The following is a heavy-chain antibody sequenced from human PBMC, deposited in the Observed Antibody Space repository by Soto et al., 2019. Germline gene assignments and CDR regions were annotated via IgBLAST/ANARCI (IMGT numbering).Heavy chain of an antibody. CDR1: GFTFSDHY. CDR2: IKSKTDGGTT. Sequence: PGRSLRLSCAASGFTFSDHYMDWVRQAPGKGLEWVGRIKSKTDGGTTDYAAPVKDRFTISRDDSTNTVYLQMNSLKSEDTAVDYCPLDRINNGDWGQATRVNVAS. J-gene: IGHJ4*02. D-gene: IGHD2-8*01. V-gene: IGHV3-15*01. CDR3: PLDRINNGD.